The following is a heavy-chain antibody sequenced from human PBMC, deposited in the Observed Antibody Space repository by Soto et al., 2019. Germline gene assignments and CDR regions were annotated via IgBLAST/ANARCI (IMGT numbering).Heavy chain of an antibody. J-gene: IGHJ6*03. CDR1: GGSISGYY. D-gene: IGHD2-2*01. Sequence: SETLSLTCTVSGGSISGYYWSWIRQPPGKGLEWIGYIYSSGSPNYNPSLKGRAAISVDTSENQTSLRLSSVTAADTAVYYCARVVIVPAARGHYNYFYMDVRGKGTTVTVSS. CDR2: IYSSGSP. V-gene: IGHV4-59*08. CDR3: ARVVIVPAARGHYNYFYMDV.